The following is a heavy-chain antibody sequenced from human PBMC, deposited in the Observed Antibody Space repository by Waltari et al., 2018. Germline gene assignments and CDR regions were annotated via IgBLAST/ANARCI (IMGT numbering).Heavy chain of an antibody. J-gene: IGHJ6*02. Sequence: QVQLVQSGAEVKKPGSSVKVSCKVSGDTFSSHTISWVRQAPGQGFEWMGRIIPILGIEDYAQKFQGRVTITADKATNTAYMELSSLRSEDTAVYYCAAATKSYGLDVWDLGTTVTVSS. CDR3: AAATKSYGLDV. V-gene: IGHV1-69*02. CDR2: IIPILGIE. D-gene: IGHD2-8*01. CDR1: GDTFSSHT.